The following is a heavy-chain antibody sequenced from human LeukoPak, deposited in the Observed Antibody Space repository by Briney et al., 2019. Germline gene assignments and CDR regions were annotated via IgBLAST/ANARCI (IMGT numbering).Heavy chain of an antibody. Sequence: SETLSLTCTVSGGSISSSGYYWGWIRQPPGKGLEWIGSIYYSGSTYYNPSLKSRVTISVDTSKNQFSLKLSSVTAADTAVYYCARAVGTIFGVVSYYYYYMDVWGKGTTVTVSS. D-gene: IGHD3-3*01. V-gene: IGHV4-39*01. CDR3: ARAVGTIFGVVSYYYYYMDV. J-gene: IGHJ6*03. CDR2: IYYSGST. CDR1: GGSISSSGYY.